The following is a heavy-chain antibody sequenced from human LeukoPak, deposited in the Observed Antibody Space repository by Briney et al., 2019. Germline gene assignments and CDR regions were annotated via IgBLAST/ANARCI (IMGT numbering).Heavy chain of an antibody. CDR2: IIPIFGRA. CDR3: ARGGCSGGSCYSLDY. Sequence: GASVKVSCKASGGTFSSYAISWVRQAPGQGLEWMGGIIPIFGRANYAQKFQGRVTITADESTSTAYMELRSLRSEDTAVYYCARGGCSGGSCYSLDYWGQGTLVTVSS. J-gene: IGHJ4*02. V-gene: IGHV1-69*13. D-gene: IGHD2-15*01. CDR1: GGTFSSYA.